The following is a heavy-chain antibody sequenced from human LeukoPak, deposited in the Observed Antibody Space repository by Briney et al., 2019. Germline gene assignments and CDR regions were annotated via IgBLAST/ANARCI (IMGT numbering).Heavy chain of an antibody. J-gene: IGHJ6*03. Sequence: SETLSLTCTVSGGSISSHYWSWIRQPPGKGLEWIGYIYYSGSTNYNPSLKSRVTISVDTSKNQFSLKLSSVIAADTAVYYCARMRYSYGPRDYYMDVWGKGTTVTVSS. D-gene: IGHD5-18*01. CDR2: IYYSGST. CDR3: ARMRYSYGPRDYYMDV. V-gene: IGHV4-59*11. CDR1: GGSISSHY.